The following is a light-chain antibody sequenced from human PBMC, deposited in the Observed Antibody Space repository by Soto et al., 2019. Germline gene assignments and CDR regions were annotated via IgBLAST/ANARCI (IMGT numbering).Light chain of an antibody. CDR1: QTISSW. Sequence: DIQMTQSPSTLSGSVGDRVTITCRASQTISSWLAWYQQKPGKAPKLLIYKASTLKIGVPSRFSGSGSGTEFPLTISSLQPDDFATYYRQHYNSYSEAFGQGTKVELK. CDR2: KAS. J-gene: IGKJ1*01. CDR3: QHYNSYSEA. V-gene: IGKV1-5*03.